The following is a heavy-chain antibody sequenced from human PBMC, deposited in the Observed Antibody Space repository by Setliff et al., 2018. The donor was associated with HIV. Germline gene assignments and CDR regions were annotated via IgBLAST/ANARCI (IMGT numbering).Heavy chain of an antibody. CDR3: GRANIVGATGPDY. CDR2: MNPNSGNT. D-gene: IGHD1-26*01. J-gene: IGHJ4*02. V-gene: IGHV1-8*01. Sequence: ASVKVSCKASGYSFTTFDVNWVRQATGQGLEWMGWMNPNSGNTGYAQNFQGRVSMTRNTSITTAYMDLSSLTSEDTAVYFCGRANIVGATGPDYWGQGTLVTVSS. CDR1: GYSFTTFD.